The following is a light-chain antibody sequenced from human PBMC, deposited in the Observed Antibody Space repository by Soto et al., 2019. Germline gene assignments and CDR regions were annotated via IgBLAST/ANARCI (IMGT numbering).Light chain of an antibody. CDR3: QQYNNWHPLT. Sequence: EIVMTQSPATLSVSPGERATLSCRASQSVSSNFAWYQQKPGQAPRLLIYGASTRATGIPDMFSGSGSGTEFTLTISSLQSEDFAVYYCQQYNNWHPLTFGGGTKGALK. J-gene: IGKJ4*01. V-gene: IGKV3-15*01. CDR1: QSVSSN. CDR2: GAS.